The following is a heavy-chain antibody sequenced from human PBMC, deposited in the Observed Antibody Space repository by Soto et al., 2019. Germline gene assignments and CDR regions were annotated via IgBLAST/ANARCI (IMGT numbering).Heavy chain of an antibody. Sequence: ASVRVSCKASGYTFTSYGISLVRQAPVQVLELIVWISAYNGNTNYSQKLQGRVTMTTDTSTSTAYMELRSLRSDDTAVYYCALTTVTTFDAFDIWGQGTMVTVSS. CDR1: GYTFTSYG. CDR3: ALTTVTTFDAFDI. J-gene: IGHJ3*02. D-gene: IGHD4-17*01. CDR2: ISAYNGNT. V-gene: IGHV1-18*01.